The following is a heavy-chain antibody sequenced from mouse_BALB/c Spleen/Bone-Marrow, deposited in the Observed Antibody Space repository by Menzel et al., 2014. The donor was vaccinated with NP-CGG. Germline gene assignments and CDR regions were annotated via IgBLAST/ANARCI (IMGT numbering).Heavy chain of an antibody. J-gene: IGHJ4*01. D-gene: IGHD2-14*01. CDR3: ARSGKVRNAMDY. CDR1: GYTFTDYA. V-gene: IGHV1S137*01. Sequence: LVESGAELVRPGVSVKISCKGSGYTFTDYAMHWVKQSHAKSLEWIGVISTYYGDASYNQKFKGKATMTVDKSSSTAYMELARLTSEDSAIYYCARSGKVRNAMDYWGQGTSDTVSS. CDR2: ISTYYGDA.